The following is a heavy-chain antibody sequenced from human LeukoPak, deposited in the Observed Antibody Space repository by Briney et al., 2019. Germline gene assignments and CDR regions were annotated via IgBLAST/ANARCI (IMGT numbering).Heavy chain of an antibody. D-gene: IGHD1-26*01. J-gene: IGHJ6*02. Sequence: GASVKVSCKPSGYTFTVNYLHWVRQAPGQGLEWVGWMNPNSGVTGYAQNFQGRVTMTRDTSISTAYMELRSLRSDDTAVYYCARVPPAHRVGATTIGMDVWGQGTTVTVSS. V-gene: IGHV1-2*02. CDR2: MNPNSGVT. CDR3: ARVPPAHRVGATTIGMDV. CDR1: GYTFTVNY.